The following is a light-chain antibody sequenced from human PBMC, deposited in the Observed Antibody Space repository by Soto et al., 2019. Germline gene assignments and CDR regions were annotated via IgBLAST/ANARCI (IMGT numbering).Light chain of an antibody. CDR1: QDISNY. CDR2: DAS. CDR3: QQSLTMPIT. V-gene: IGKV1-33*01. J-gene: IGKJ5*01. Sequence: DIQMTQSPSSLSASVGDRVTITCQASQDISNYLNWYQQKPGKAPKLLIYDASNLETGVPSRFSGSGSGTDFTFTIADLQPDDFGTYYCQQSLTMPITFGHGTRLEIK.